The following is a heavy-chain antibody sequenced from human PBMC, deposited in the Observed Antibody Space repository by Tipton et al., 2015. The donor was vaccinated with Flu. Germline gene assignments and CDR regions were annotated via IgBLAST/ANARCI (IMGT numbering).Heavy chain of an antibody. CDR2: INTSGST. V-gene: IGHV4-61*02. CDR3: AREGFDSSGYRAGDAFDI. CDR1: GGSISSGSYY. D-gene: IGHD3-22*01. Sequence: TLSLTCTVSGGSISSGSYYWSWIRQPAGKGLEWIGRINTSGSTNYNPSLKSRVTISVGTSKNQFSRKLSSVTAADTAVYYCAREGFDSSGYRAGDAFDIWGQGTMVTVSS. J-gene: IGHJ3*02.